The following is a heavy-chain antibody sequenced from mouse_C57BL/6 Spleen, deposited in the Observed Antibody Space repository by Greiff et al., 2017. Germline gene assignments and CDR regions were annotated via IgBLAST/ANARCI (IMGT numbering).Heavy chain of an antibody. J-gene: IGHJ4*01. V-gene: IGHV1-50*01. CDR3: ARLRITTVVATDYYAMDY. CDR1: GYTFTSYW. D-gene: IGHD1-1*01. CDR2: IAPSDSYT. Sequence: QVQLQQPGAELVKPGASVKLSCKASGYTFTSYWMQWVKQRPGQGLEWIGEIAPSDSYTNYNQKFKGKATLTVDTSSSTAYMQFSSLTSEDSAVYYCARLRITTVVATDYYAMDYWGQGTSVTVSS.